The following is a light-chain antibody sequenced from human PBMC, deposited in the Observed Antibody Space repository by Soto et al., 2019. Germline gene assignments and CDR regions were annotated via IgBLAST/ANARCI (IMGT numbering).Light chain of an antibody. CDR3: MQALHSWT. Sequence: DIVMTQSPLSLPVTPGEPASISCRSSQSLLHSNGYNYLDWYLQKPGQSPQLLIYLGSNRASGVPDRFSGSGSGTYFTLKISRVEAEDVGVYYCMQALHSWTFGQGTKVEIK. V-gene: IGKV2-28*01. CDR2: LGS. CDR1: QSLLHSNGYNY. J-gene: IGKJ1*01.